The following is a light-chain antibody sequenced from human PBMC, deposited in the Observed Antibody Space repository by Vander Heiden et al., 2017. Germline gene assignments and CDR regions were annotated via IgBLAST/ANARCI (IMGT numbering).Light chain of an antibody. Sequence: QAVLTQPSSLSASPGASASLTCTLRSGINVGTYSIYWYQQKPGSPPQYLLRYKSDSDKQQGSGVPSRFSGSKDASANAGILLISGLQSEDEADYYCLIWHSSAYVFGTGTKVTGL. CDR3: LIWHSSAYV. J-gene: IGLJ1*01. CDR1: SGINVGTYS. V-gene: IGLV5-45*02. CDR2: YKSDSDK.